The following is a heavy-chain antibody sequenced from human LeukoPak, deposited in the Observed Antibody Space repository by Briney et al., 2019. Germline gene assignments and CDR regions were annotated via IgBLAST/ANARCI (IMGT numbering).Heavy chain of an antibody. CDR2: TSGSGSTI. Sequence: GGSLRLSCAASGFTFSSYEMNWVRQAPGKGLEWVSYTSGSGSTIYYADSVKGRFTISRDNAKNSLYLQMNSLRAEDTAVYYCARQETGTTAPIKWYYGMDVWGQGTTVTVSS. V-gene: IGHV3-48*03. D-gene: IGHD1-1*01. CDR1: GFTFSSYE. J-gene: IGHJ6*02. CDR3: ARQETGTTAPIKWYYGMDV.